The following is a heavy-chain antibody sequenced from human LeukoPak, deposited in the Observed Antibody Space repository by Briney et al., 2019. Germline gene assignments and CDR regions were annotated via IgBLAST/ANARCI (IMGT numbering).Heavy chain of an antibody. J-gene: IGHJ6*02. D-gene: IGHD5-18*01. CDR1: GYTFTSYG. Sequence: GASVKVSCKASGYTFTSYGISWVRQAPGQGLEWMGWISAYNGNTNYAQKLQGRVTMTTDTSTSTAYMELRSLRSDDTAVYYCARGGNTAMVYYYYYGMDVWGQGTTVTVSS. CDR3: ARGGNTAMVYYYYYGMDV. CDR2: ISAYNGNT. V-gene: IGHV1-18*01.